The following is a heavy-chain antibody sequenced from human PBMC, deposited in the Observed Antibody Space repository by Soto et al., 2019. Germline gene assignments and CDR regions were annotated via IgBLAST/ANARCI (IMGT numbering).Heavy chain of an antibody. CDR3: AKVLVVVTAIDAFDI. CDR2: ISYDGSNK. J-gene: IGHJ3*02. CDR1: GFTFSSYG. Sequence: GGSLRLSCAASGFTFSSYGMHWVRQAPGKGLEWVAVISYDGSNKYYADSVKGRFTISRDNSKNTLYLQMNSLRAEDTAVYYCAKVLVVVTAIDAFDIWGQGTMVTVSS. D-gene: IGHD2-21*02. V-gene: IGHV3-30*18.